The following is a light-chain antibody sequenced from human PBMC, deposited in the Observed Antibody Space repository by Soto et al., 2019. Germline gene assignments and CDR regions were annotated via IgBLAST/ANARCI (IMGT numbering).Light chain of an antibody. CDR2: DAY. CDR3: QQYNSYSPET. V-gene: IGKV1-5*01. CDR1: QSISSW. J-gene: IGKJ1*01. Sequence: EIQMTKSPSTLSASVGDRFTITCRASQSISSWLAWYQQKPGKAHKLLIYDAYSLESGVPSRFSGSGSGTEFTLTISSLQPDDFATYYCQQYNSYSPETSGQGTKVDI.